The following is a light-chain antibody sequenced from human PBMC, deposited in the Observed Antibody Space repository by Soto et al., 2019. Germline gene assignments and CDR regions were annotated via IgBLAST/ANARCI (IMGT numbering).Light chain of an antibody. CDR2: GAS. CDR1: QSVSSSY. CDR3: EQYGSSPIT. V-gene: IGKV3-20*01. Sequence: EIVLTPSPVTLSLSPRERATLSCRASQSVSSSYLAWYQQKPGQAPRLLIYGASSRASGIPDGFSGSGSGTGFTLTISGLEPEDYAVYYCEQYGSSPITFGQGTRLEIK. J-gene: IGKJ5*01.